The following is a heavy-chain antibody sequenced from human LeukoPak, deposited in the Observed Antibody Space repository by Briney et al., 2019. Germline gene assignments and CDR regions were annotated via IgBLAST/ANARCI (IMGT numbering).Heavy chain of an antibody. CDR1: GFTFSSYS. J-gene: IGHJ4*02. Sequence: PGGSLRLSCAASGFTFSSYSMNWVRQAPGKGLEWVSYISSSSSTIYYADSVKGRFTISRDNAKNSLYLQMNSLRAEDTAVYYCALSMVAAAGDDWGQGTLVTVSS. CDR2: ISSSSSTI. D-gene: IGHD6-13*01. V-gene: IGHV3-48*01. CDR3: ALSMVAAAGDD.